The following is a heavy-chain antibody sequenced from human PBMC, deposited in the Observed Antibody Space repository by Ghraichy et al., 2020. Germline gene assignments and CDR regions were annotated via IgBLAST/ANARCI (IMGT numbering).Heavy chain of an antibody. V-gene: IGHV4-59*08. D-gene: IGHD3-16*02. Sequence: ESLDISCTVSGGSISSYYWSWIRQPPGKGLEWIGYIYYSGSTNYNPSLKSRVTISVDTSKNQFSLKLSSVTAADTAVYYCARQPLRLGELSLSPLDAFDIWGQVTIVTVSS. CDR3: ARQPLRLGELSLSPLDAFDI. J-gene: IGHJ3*02. CDR2: IYYSGST. CDR1: GGSISSYY.